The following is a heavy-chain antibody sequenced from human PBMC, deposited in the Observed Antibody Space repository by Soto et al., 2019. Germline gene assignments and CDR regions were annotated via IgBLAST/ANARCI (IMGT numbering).Heavy chain of an antibody. CDR1: GGSISSGDYY. D-gene: IGHD3-3*01. Sequence: SETLSLTCTVSGGSISSGDYYWSWIRQPPGKGLEWIGYIYYSGSTYYNPSLKSRVTISVDTSKNQFSLKLSSVTAADTAVYYCARVIGIWGGYGMDVWGQGTTVTVSS. J-gene: IGHJ6*02. CDR3: ARVIGIWGGYGMDV. CDR2: IYYSGST. V-gene: IGHV4-30-4*01.